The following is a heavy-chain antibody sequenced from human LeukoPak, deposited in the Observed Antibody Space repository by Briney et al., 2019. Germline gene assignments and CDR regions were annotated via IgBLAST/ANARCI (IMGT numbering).Heavy chain of an antibody. CDR1: GGPISSGGYY. Sequence: PPETLSLTCTVSGGPISSGGYYWSWNRQHPGKGLEWIGYIYYSGSTYYNPSLKSRVTISVDTSKNQFSLKLSSVTAADTAVYYCASGAMATWSYWGQGTLVTVSS. J-gene: IGHJ4*02. D-gene: IGHD5-24*01. CDR2: IYYSGST. CDR3: ASGAMATWSY. V-gene: IGHV4-31*03.